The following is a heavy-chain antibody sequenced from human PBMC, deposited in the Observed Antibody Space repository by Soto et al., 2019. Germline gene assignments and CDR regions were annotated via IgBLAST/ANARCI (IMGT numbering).Heavy chain of an antibody. CDR3: ANPPWGAAPDY. D-gene: IGHD3-16*01. Sequence: QITVKESGPTRVKPTQTLTLTCTDSGFPLNARGVGVGWIRQPPGKALEWLAIIYWNDDKRYSTSLKSRLTITKDTSKDQVVLTMTTLAPGDTAKCYCANPPWGAAPDYWGQGTLVTVSS. V-gene: IGHV2-5*01. J-gene: IGHJ4*02. CDR1: GFPLNARGVG. CDR2: IYWNDDK.